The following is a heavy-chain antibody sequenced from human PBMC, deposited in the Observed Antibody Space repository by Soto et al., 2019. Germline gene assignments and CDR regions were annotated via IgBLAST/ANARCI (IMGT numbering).Heavy chain of an antibody. CDR3: ARGDTIFESSERYYHYGLDV. Sequence: QVKLVQSRAEVKKPGSSVRVSCTASEGTFNSYVVSWVRQAPGQGLQWMGGIIPLFGTTNYAHQLEGRVTITADTSTTTAYMELSGLRPVDTAVYYCARGDTIFESSERYYHYGLDVWGQGTTVIVSS. D-gene: IGHD3-3*01. V-gene: IGHV1-69*06. CDR1: EGTFNSYV. J-gene: IGHJ6*02. CDR2: IIPLFGTT.